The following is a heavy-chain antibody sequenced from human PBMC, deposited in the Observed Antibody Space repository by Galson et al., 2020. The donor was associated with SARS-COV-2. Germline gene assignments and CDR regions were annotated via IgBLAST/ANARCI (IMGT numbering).Heavy chain of an antibody. CDR3: AQWFGEDEFDY. Sequence: SVKVPCKASGGTFSSYAISWVRQAPGQGLEWMGGIIPTFGTANYAQKFQGRVTITADESTSTAYMELSSLRSEDTAVYYCAQWFGEDEFDYWGQGTLVTVSS. J-gene: IGHJ4*02. CDR1: GGTFSSYA. CDR2: IIPTFGTA. D-gene: IGHD3-10*01. V-gene: IGHV1-69*13.